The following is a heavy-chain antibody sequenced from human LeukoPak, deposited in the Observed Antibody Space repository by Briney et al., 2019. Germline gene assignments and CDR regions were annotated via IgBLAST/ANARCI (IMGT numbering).Heavy chain of an antibody. CDR3: ANSNPRDAHNI. CDR2: ISYDGSNK. V-gene: IGHV3-30*18. J-gene: IGHJ4*02. D-gene: IGHD5-24*01. Sequence: GGSLRLSCAASGFTFSSYGMHWVRQAPGKGLERVAVISYDGSNKYYADSVKGRFTISRDNSKNTLYLQMNSLRAEDTAVYYCANSNPRDAHNIWGQGTLVTVSS. CDR1: GFTFSSYG.